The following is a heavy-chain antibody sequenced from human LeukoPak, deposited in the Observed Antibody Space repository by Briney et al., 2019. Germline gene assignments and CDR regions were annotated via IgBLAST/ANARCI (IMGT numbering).Heavy chain of an antibody. CDR3: AKSLSITKPRGPFDY. V-gene: IGHV3-23*01. Sequence: GGSLRLSCAASGFTFSSYVMSWVRQAPGKGLEWVSAITGSGGSTYYADSVKGRFTISRDSSKNTLYLQMNSLRDEDTAVYSCAKSLSITKPRGPFDYWGQGTLVTVSS. D-gene: IGHD2-2*01. J-gene: IGHJ4*02. CDR1: GFTFSSYV. CDR2: ITGSGGST.